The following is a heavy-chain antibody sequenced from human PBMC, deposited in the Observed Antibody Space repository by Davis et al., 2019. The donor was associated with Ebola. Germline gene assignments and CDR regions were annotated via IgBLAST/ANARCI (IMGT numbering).Heavy chain of an antibody. CDR1: GYTFNNYG. D-gene: IGHD6-19*01. CDR2: ISAYNGHT. Sequence: ASVKVSCKASGYTFNNYGISWVRQAPGQGLEWMGWISAYNGHTNYAQKFQGRVTITADKSTSTAYMELRSLRSDDTAVYYCARDLQWLDPNWFDPWGQGTLVTVSS. J-gene: IGHJ5*02. V-gene: IGHV1-18*01. CDR3: ARDLQWLDPNWFDP.